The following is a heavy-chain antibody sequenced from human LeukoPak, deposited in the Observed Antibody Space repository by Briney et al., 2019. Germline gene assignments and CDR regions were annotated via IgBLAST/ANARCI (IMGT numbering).Heavy chain of an antibody. CDR3: ARGDHCTNGVCYNSPFDY. V-gene: IGHV3-48*02. J-gene: IGHJ4*02. D-gene: IGHD2-8*01. CDR1: GFTLSSYS. Sequence: GGSLRLSCAASGFTLSSYSMNWVRQASGKGLEWVSYISSSSSTIYYADSVKGRFTTSRDNAKNSLYLQMNSLRDEDTAVYYCARGDHCTNGVCYNSPFDYWGQGTLVTVSS. CDR2: ISSSSSTI.